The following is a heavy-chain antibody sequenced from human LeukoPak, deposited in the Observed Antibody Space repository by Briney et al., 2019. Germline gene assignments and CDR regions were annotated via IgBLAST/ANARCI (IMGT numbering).Heavy chain of an antibody. Sequence: GGSLRLSCAASGFTFSSYSMNWVRQAPGKGLEWVSSISSSSSYIYYADSVKGRFTISRDNAKNSLYLQMNSLRAEDTAVYYCARALLLWFGELLPSQPDYWGQGTLVTVSS. D-gene: IGHD3-10*01. CDR3: ARALLLWFGELLPSQPDY. V-gene: IGHV3-21*01. CDR1: GFTFSSYS. CDR2: ISSSSSYI. J-gene: IGHJ4*02.